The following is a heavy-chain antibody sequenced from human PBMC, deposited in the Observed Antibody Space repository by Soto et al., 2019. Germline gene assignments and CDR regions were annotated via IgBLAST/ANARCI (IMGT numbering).Heavy chain of an antibody. CDR1: GFTFSTYT. Sequence: VQESGGGLVKPGGSLRVSCAASGFTFSTYTLNWVRQAPGKGLEWVSSISSTSSYMYYPDSGKGRFTISRDNAKNSLFPQMDGPRAVDQAVYYCARKVRRGWFDPWGQGTLVTVSS. J-gene: IGHJ5*02. CDR2: ISSTSSYM. V-gene: IGHV3-21*01. CDR3: ARKVRRGWFDP.